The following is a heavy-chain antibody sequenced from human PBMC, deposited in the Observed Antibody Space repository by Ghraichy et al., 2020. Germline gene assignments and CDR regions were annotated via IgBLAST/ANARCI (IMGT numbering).Heavy chain of an antibody. Sequence: ASVKVSCKASGYTFTSYDINWVRQATVQGLEWMGWMNPNSGNTGYAQKFQGRVTMTRNTSISTAYMELSSLRSEDTAVYYCARGGDYGDPYDYYYGMDVWGQGTTVTVSS. CDR1: GYTFTSYD. V-gene: IGHV1-8*01. CDR2: MNPNSGNT. J-gene: IGHJ6*02. D-gene: IGHD4-17*01. CDR3: ARGGDYGDPYDYYYGMDV.